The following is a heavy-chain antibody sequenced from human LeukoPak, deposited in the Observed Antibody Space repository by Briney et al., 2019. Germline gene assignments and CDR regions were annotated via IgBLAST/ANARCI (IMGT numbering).Heavy chain of an antibody. Sequence: PGRSLRLSCAASGFTFSSYGMHWVRQAPGKGLKWVAVISYDGSNKYYADSVKGRFTISRDNSKNTLYLQMNSLRAEDTAVYYCAKDGSGGTFDPWGQGTLVTVSS. V-gene: IGHV3-30*18. J-gene: IGHJ5*02. D-gene: IGHD2-15*01. CDR1: GFTFSSYG. CDR2: ISYDGSNK. CDR3: AKDGSGGTFDP.